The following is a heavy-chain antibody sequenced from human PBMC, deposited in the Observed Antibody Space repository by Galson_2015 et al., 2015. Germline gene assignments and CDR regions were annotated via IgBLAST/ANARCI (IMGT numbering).Heavy chain of an antibody. V-gene: IGHV3-33*01. D-gene: IGHD4-17*01. J-gene: IGHJ4*02. Sequence: SLRLYCAASGFTFSSYGMHWVRQAPGKGLEWVAVIWYDGSNKYYADSVKGRFTISRDNSKNTLYLQMNSLRAEDTAVYYCARDGCYGDYRVVDYWGQGTLVTVSS. CDR2: IWYDGSNK. CDR3: ARDGCYGDYRVVDY. CDR1: GFTFSSYG.